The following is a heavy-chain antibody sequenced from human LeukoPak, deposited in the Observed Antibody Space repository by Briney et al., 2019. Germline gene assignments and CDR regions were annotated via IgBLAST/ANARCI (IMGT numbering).Heavy chain of an antibody. CDR2: ISSSSSYI. D-gene: IGHD2-15*01. V-gene: IGHV3-21*01. Sequence: GGSLRLSCAAYGFTFSSYSMNWVRQAPGKGLEWVSSISSSSSYIYYADSVKGRFTISRDNAKNSLYLQMNSLRAEDTAVYYCAREVVVATYFDYWGQGTLVTVSS. J-gene: IGHJ4*02. CDR1: GFTFSSYS. CDR3: AREVVVATYFDY.